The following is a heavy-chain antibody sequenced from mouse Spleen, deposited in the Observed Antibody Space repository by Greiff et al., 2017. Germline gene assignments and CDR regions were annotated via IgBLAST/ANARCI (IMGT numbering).Heavy chain of an antibody. D-gene: IGHD1-1*01. CDR2: INPSTGGT. CDR3: ARSSYGSSSPYAMDY. Sequence: VQLQQSGPELVKPGASVKISCKASGYSFTGYYMNWVKQSPEKSLEWIGEINPSTGGTTYNQKFKAKATLTVDKSSSTAYMQLKSLTSEDSAVYYCARSSYGSSSPYAMDYWGQGTSVTVSS. J-gene: IGHJ4*01. V-gene: IGHV1-42*01. CDR1: GYSFTGYY.